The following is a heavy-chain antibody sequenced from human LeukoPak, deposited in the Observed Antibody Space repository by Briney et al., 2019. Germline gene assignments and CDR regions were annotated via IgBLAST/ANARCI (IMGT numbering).Heavy chain of an antibody. J-gene: IGHJ6*02. V-gene: IGHV3-30-3*01. CDR1: GFTFSSYA. D-gene: IGHD2-2*01. CDR2: ISYDGSNK. CDR3: ARGHAVVVPAALMDV. Sequence: GGSLRLSCAASGFTFSSYAMHWVRQAPGKGLEWVAVISYDGSNKYYADSVKGRFTIYRDNSENTLYLQMNSLRAEDTAVYYCARGHAVVVPAALMDVWGQGTRVTVSS.